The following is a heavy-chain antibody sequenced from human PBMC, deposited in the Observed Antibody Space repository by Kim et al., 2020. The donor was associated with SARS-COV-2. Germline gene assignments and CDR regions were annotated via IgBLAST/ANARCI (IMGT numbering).Heavy chain of an antibody. D-gene: IGHD3-3*01. CDR2: IWYDGSNK. V-gene: IGHV3-33*01. CDR3: ARDRNDFWSGYYDY. Sequence: GGSLRLSCAASGFTFSSYGMHWVRQAPGKGLEWVAAIWYDGSNKYYADSVKGRFTISRDNSKNTLYLQMNSLRAEDTAVYYCARDRNDFWSGYYDYWGQGTLVTVSS. CDR1: GFTFSSYG. J-gene: IGHJ4*02.